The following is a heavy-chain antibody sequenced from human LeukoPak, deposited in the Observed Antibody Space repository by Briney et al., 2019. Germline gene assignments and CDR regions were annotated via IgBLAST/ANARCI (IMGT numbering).Heavy chain of an antibody. Sequence: GASVKVSCKASGYTFTGYCMHWVRQAPGQGLEWMGWINPNSGGTNYAQKFQGRVTMTRDTSISTAYMELSRLRSDDTAVYYCASVRDGYIPDAFDIWGQGTMVTVSS. J-gene: IGHJ3*02. CDR3: ASVRDGYIPDAFDI. CDR1: GYTFTGYC. V-gene: IGHV1-2*02. D-gene: IGHD5-24*01. CDR2: INPNSGGT.